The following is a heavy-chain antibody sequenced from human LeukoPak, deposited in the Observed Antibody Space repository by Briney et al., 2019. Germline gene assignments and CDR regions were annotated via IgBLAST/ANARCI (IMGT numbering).Heavy chain of an antibody. V-gene: IGHV3-23*01. Sequence: GGSLRLSCAASGFTFSSYAMSWVRQAPGKGLEWVSAVSGSGGSTYYADSVKGRFTISRDNSKNTLYLQMNSPRAEDTAVYYCAKDLAFWSGYYIRYFQHWGQGTLVTVSS. CDR2: VSGSGGST. CDR3: AKDLAFWSGYYIRYFQH. D-gene: IGHD3-3*01. J-gene: IGHJ1*01. CDR1: GFTFSSYA.